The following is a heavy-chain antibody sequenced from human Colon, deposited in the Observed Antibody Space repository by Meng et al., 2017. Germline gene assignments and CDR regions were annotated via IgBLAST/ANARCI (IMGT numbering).Heavy chain of an antibody. CDR1: CGSCSRTW. CDR3: ARHISILGQRGFDY. V-gene: IGHV4-4*03. J-gene: IGHJ4*02. D-gene: IGHD3/OR15-3a*01. Sequence: VRPQGSLSPTCVVACGSCSRTWWSWVRHRPGKGLEWIGEFFHTGRTNYDPSLKSRVTISVDKSNNQFSLKLTSVTAADTAVYYCARHISILGQRGFDYWGQGTLVTVSS. CDR2: FFHTGRT.